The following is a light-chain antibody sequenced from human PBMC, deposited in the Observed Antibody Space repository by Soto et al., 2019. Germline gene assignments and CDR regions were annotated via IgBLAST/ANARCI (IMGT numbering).Light chain of an antibody. CDR1: SGDVGAYNF. Sequence: QSALTQPPSASGSPGQSVTISCTGTSGDVGAYNFVSWYQQHPGKAPKLMIYEVSKRPSGVPDRFSASKSGNTASLTVSGLQAEDEADYHCSSYTTNITPVVFGGGTKLTVL. CDR3: SSYTTNITPVV. V-gene: IGLV2-8*01. CDR2: EVS. J-gene: IGLJ2*01.